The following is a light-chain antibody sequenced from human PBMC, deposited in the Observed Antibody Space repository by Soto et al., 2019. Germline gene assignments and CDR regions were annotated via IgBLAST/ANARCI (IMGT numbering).Light chain of an antibody. Sequence: QSVLTQPPSVSAAPGQKVTISCSGSSSNIGSDFVSWYQQLPGTAPQLLIYENNKRPSGIPDRFSGSKSPTSATLGITGLQTGDEADYYCAAWDTSLSGGVFGGGTKLTVL. CDR2: ENN. J-gene: IGLJ3*02. CDR1: SSNIGSDF. V-gene: IGLV1-51*02. CDR3: AAWDTSLSGGV.